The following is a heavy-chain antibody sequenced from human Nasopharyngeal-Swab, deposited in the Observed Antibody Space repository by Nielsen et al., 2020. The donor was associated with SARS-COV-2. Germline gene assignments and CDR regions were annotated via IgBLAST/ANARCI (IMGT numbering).Heavy chain of an antibody. V-gene: IGHV4-34*01. Sequence: SQTLSLTCAVYGGSFSGYYWSWIRQPPGKGLEWIEEINHSGSTNYNPSLKSRVTISVDTSKNQFSLKLSSVTAADTAVYYCATCGGSCYSDAFDIWGQGTMVTVSS. D-gene: IGHD2-15*01. J-gene: IGHJ3*02. CDR1: GGSFSGYY. CDR3: ATCGGSCYSDAFDI. CDR2: INHSGST.